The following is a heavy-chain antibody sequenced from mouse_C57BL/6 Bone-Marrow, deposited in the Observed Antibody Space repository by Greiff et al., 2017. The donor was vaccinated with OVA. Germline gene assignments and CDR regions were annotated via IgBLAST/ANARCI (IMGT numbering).Heavy chain of an antibody. CDR1: GYTFTSYW. Sequence: QVQLQQPGAELVMPGASVKLSCKASGYTFTSYWMHWVKQRPGQGLEWIGEIDPSDSYTNYNQKFKGKSTLTVDKASSTAYMQLSSLTSEDSAVYYGAREYYGSSLHFDYWGQGTTLTVSS. D-gene: IGHD1-1*01. V-gene: IGHV1-69*01. CDR2: IDPSDSYT. J-gene: IGHJ2*01. CDR3: AREYYGSSLHFDY.